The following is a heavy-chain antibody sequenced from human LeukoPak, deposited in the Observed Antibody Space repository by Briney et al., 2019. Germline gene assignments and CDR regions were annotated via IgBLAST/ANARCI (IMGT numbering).Heavy chain of an antibody. CDR3: ASRTYDFWSGYYLYYFDY. D-gene: IGHD3-3*01. Sequence: ASVKVSCKASGGTFSSYAISWVRQAPGQGLEWMGGIIPIFGTANYARKFQGRVTITTDESTSTAYMELSSLRSEDTAVYYCASRTYDFWSGYYLYYFDYWGQGTLVTVSS. J-gene: IGHJ4*02. CDR1: GGTFSSYA. V-gene: IGHV1-69*05. CDR2: IIPIFGTA.